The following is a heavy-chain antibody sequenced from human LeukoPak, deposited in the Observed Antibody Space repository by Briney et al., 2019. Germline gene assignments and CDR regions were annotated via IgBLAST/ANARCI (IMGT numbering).Heavy chain of an antibody. CDR2: IIPILGIA. CDR1: GGTFSSYA. Sequence: ASVKVSCKASGGTFSSYAISWVRQAPGQGLVWMGRIIPILGIANYAQKFQGRVTITADKSTSTAYMELSSLRSEDTAVYYCARGTNSGSYPYYFDYWGQGTLVTVSS. V-gene: IGHV1-69*04. D-gene: IGHD1-26*01. J-gene: IGHJ4*02. CDR3: ARGTNSGSYPYYFDY.